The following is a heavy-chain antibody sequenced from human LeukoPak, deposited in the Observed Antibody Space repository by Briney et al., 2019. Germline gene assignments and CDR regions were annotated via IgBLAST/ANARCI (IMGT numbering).Heavy chain of an antibody. D-gene: IGHD2-21*01. V-gene: IGHV3-30*02. Sequence: PGGSLKLFYVASGFMFSGSGMHWVRQAPGKGLEWVTFIRGDRSNEKYIVSVRGRLTISRDNSKNTLYLQMDSLRVEDTAVYYCAKALGGVNYYYMDVWGKGTTVIVSS. CDR1: GFMFSGSG. CDR3: AKALGGVNYYYMDV. J-gene: IGHJ6*03. CDR2: IRGDRSNE.